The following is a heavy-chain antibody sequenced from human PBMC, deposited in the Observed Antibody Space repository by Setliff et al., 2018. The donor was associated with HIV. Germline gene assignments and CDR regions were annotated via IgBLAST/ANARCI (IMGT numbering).Heavy chain of an antibody. Sequence: PSETLSLTCTVSGGSISSSSYYWGWFRQPPGKGLEWIGSIYYSGSTYCNPSLKSRVTISVDTSKNQFSLKLSSVTAADTAVYYCASYRKAERWLQLGGNFDYWGQGTLVTVSS. J-gene: IGHJ4*02. CDR2: IYYSGST. V-gene: IGHV4-39*01. CDR3: ASYRKAERWLQLGGNFDY. CDR1: GGSISSSSYY. D-gene: IGHD5-12*01.